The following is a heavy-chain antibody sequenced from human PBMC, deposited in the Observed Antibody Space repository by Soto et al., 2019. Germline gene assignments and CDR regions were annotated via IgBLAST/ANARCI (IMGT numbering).Heavy chain of an antibody. CDR2: IYYSGST. Sequence: SETLSLTCTVSGGSISSYYWSWIRQPPGKGLEWIGYIYYSGSTNYNPSLKSRVTISVDTSKNQFSLKLSSVTAADTAVYYCAREHDYSNYWWFDPWGQGTLVPVYS. J-gene: IGHJ5*02. V-gene: IGHV4-59*01. CDR3: AREHDYSNYWWFDP. D-gene: IGHD4-4*01. CDR1: GGSISSYY.